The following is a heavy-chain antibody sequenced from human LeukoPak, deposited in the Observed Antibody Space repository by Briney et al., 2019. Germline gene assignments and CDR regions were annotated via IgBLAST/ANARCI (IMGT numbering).Heavy chain of an antibody. CDR2: IKEDGSEK. CDR3: AKTGDRDF. V-gene: IGHV3-7*01. J-gene: IGHJ4*02. CDR1: GFTFSDSW. D-gene: IGHD7-27*01. Sequence: GGSLRLSCAASGFTFSDSWMSWVRQAPGKGPEWVANIKEDGSEKYYVDSVKGRFTISRDNVENSLYLQMNSPRAEDTAVYYCAKTGDRDFWGQGTLVTVSS.